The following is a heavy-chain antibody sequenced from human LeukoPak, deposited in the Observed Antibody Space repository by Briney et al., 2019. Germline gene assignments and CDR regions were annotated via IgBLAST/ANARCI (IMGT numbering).Heavy chain of an antibody. CDR3: VTVGASGNYAFDI. CDR1: GFTFSSYG. D-gene: IGHD1-26*01. V-gene: IGHV3-30*03. J-gene: IGHJ3*02. CDR2: ISYDGSNK. Sequence: GGSLRLSCAASGFTFSSYGMHWVRQAPGKGLEWVAVISYDGSNKYYADSVKGRFTISRDNSKNTLYLQMNSLRAEDTAVYYCVTVGASGNYAFDIWGQGTMVTVSS.